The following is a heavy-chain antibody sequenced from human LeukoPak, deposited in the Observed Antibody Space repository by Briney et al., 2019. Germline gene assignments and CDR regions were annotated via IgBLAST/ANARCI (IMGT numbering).Heavy chain of an antibody. Sequence: GGSLRLSCAASGFTFSSYAMSWVRQAPGKGLEWVSAISGSGGSTYYADSVKGRFTISRDNSKNTLYLQMDSLRAEDTAVYYCAKDREGGFLWFGELSTPFFDYWGQGTLVTVSS. CDR3: AKDREGGFLWFGELSTPFFDY. V-gene: IGHV3-23*01. CDR1: GFTFSSYA. CDR2: ISGSGGST. J-gene: IGHJ4*02. D-gene: IGHD3-10*01.